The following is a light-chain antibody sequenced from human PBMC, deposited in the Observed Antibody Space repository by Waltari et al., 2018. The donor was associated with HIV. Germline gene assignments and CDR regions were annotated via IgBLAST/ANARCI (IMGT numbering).Light chain of an antibody. V-gene: IGLV2-8*01. J-gene: IGLJ2*01. Sequence: QSALTQPPSASGSPGQSVTISCTGTSSDVGGYNYVSWYQQHPGQAPKLMIYEVSKRPSGGPDRFSGSKSGNTASLTVSGLQAEDEADYYCNSYAGSNNLVVFGGGTKLTVL. CDR3: NSYAGSNNLVV. CDR2: EVS. CDR1: SSDVGGYNY.